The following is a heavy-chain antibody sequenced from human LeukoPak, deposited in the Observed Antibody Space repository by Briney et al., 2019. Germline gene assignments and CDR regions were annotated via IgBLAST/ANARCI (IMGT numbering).Heavy chain of an antibody. CDR3: AKYHSNYDFWSGYLDY. V-gene: IGHV3-30-3*01. CDR1: GFTFSSYA. Sequence: PGGSLRLSCAASGFTFSSYAMHWVRQAPGKGLEWVAVISYDGSNKYYADSVKGRFTISRDNSKNTLYLQMNSLRAEDTAVYYCAKYHSNYDFWSGYLDYWGQGTLVTVSS. CDR2: ISYDGSNK. J-gene: IGHJ4*02. D-gene: IGHD3-3*01.